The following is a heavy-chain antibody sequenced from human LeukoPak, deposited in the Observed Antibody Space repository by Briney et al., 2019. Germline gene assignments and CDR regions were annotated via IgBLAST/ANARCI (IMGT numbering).Heavy chain of an antibody. CDR2: IIPIFGTA. CDR3: AARLTYYYDSSGYRPLRWFDP. CDR1: GYTFTSYD. Sequence: SVKVSCKASGYTFTSYDFNWVRQAPGQGLEWMGGIIPIFGTANYAQKFQGRVTITADESTSTAYMELSSLRSEDTAVYYCAARLTYYYDSSGYRPLRWFDPWGQGTLVTVSS. J-gene: IGHJ5*02. V-gene: IGHV1-69*13. D-gene: IGHD3-22*01.